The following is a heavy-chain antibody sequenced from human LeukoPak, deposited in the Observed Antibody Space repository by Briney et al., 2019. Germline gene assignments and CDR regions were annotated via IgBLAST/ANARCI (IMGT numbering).Heavy chain of an antibody. CDR1: GYTFTGYY. CDR3: ARDFGILRFLEWLSPGY. D-gene: IGHD3-3*01. Sequence: ASVKVSCKASGYTFTGYYTHWVRQAPGQGLEWMGRINPNSGGTNYAQKFQGRVTMTRDTSISTAYMELSRLRSDDTAVYYCARDFGILRFLEWLSPGYWGQGTLVTVSS. V-gene: IGHV1-2*06. J-gene: IGHJ4*02. CDR2: INPNSGGT.